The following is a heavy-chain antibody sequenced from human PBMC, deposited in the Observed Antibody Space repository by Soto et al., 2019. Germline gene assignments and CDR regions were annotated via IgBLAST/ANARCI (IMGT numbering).Heavy chain of an antibody. CDR3: ATGVIVVIPDS. J-gene: IGHJ5*01. CDR1: GGCISGGCYY. D-gene: IGHD3-22*01. V-gene: IGHV4-31*03. CDR2: IYYSGGT. Sequence: ILSVTCTVSGGCISGGCYYWSWNRQHPGKGLEWIGYIYYSGGTYYNPSLRGRVTISIEMSKNQFSLNLSSVTAADTAVYYCATGVIVVIPDSCGQGTLVTVSS.